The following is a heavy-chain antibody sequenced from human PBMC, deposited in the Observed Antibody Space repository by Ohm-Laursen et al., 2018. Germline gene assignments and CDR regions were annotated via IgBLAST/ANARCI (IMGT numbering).Heavy chain of an antibody. Sequence: SDTLSLTCAVYGGSFSNYYWSWIRQPPGKGLEWIGEINHSGSTNYNPSLKSRVTISVDTSKNQFSLKLSSVTAADTAVYYCARGLTVTTYNWFDPWGQGTLVTVS. CDR3: ARGLTVTTYNWFDP. J-gene: IGHJ5*02. CDR1: GGSFSNYY. CDR2: INHSGST. D-gene: IGHD4-17*01. V-gene: IGHV4-34*01.